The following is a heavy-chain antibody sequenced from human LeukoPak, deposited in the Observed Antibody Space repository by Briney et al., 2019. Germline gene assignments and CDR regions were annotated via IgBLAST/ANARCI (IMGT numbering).Heavy chain of an antibody. CDR1: GFTFTTYD. CDR2: ISRRGDTI. J-gene: IGHJ3*02. Sequence: PGGSLRLSCAASGFTFTTYDMNWVRQAPGKGLEWVSYISRRGDTIDYADSVKGRFSVFRDNAKNSLFLQMTSLRAEDTAVYYCATEYCGGDCSDAFGIWGQGTVVTVSS. V-gene: IGHV3-48*04. CDR3: ATEYCGGDCSDAFGI. D-gene: IGHD2-21*02.